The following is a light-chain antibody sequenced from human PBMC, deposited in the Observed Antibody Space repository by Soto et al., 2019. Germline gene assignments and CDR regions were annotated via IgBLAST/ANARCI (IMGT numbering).Light chain of an antibody. CDR3: SSYTSRV. V-gene: IGLV2-14*01. Sequence: QPVLTQPASVSGSPGQSITISCTGTSSDVGGYNYVSWYQQHPGKAPKLMIYDVSNRPSGVSNRFSGSKSGNTASLTISGLQAEDEADYYCSSYTSRVFGTGTKLTVL. CDR1: SSDVGGYNY. J-gene: IGLJ1*01. CDR2: DVS.